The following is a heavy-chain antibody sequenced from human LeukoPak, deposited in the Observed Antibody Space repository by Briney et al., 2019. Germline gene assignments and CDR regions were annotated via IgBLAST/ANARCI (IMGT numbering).Heavy chain of an antibody. V-gene: IGHV4-61*01. J-gene: IGHJ4*02. CDR2: ISYSGFT. CDR3: ARVNTVTAGVLWYFDY. Sequence: SETLSLTCTVSGGSVSSTPYYWSWIRQPPGKGLEWLGFISYSGFTKYSPSLESRITISVDTSRNQFTLRLISVTAADTALYYCARVNTVTAGVLWYFDYWGQGTLVTVSS. D-gene: IGHD4-17*01. CDR1: GGSVSSTPYY.